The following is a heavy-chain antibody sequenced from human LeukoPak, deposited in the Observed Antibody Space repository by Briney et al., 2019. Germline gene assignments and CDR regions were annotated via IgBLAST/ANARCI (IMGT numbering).Heavy chain of an antibody. CDR2: ISGSGGST. J-gene: IGHJ6*03. D-gene: IGHD4/OR15-4a*01. V-gene: IGHV3-23*01. CDR1: GFTFSSYA. CDR3: TSDYGLYYYYMAL. Sequence: GGSLRLSCAASGFTFSSYAMSWVRQAPGKGLEWVSAISGSGGSTYYADSVKGRFTISRDNSKDMLYLQMNDLRAEDTAVYYCTSDYGLYYYYMALWGKGTTVTVS.